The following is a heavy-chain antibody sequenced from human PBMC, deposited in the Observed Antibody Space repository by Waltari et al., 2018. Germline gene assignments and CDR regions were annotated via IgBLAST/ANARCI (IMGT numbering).Heavy chain of an antibody. Sequence: QVQLQESGPGLVKPSQTLSLTCTFSGASITSNSFYWNWVRQPAGKGLVWIGRFYSSEYINYNPSLKSRVTISRDTSKKQFFLKLTSVTAADTAFYYCAREVTKVELGRRLPHFFDSWGQGTLVTVSS. CDR1: GASITSNSFY. D-gene: IGHD7-27*01. CDR3: AREVTKVELGRRLPHFFDS. J-gene: IGHJ4*02. V-gene: IGHV4-61*02. CDR2: FYSSEYI.